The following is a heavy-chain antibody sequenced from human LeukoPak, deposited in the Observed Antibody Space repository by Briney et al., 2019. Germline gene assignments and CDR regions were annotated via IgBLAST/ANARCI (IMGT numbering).Heavy chain of an antibody. D-gene: IGHD2-2*01. CDR2: IYSGGST. V-gene: IGHV3-53*01. J-gene: IGHJ4*02. Sequence: PGGSLRLSCAASGFTVSSKYMSWVRQAPGKGLEWVSVIYSGGSTYYADSVKGRFTISRDNSKNTLYLQMNSLRAEDTAVYYCARGCSSTSCYGFDYWGQGTLVNVSS. CDR3: ARGCSSTSCYGFDY. CDR1: GFTVSSKY.